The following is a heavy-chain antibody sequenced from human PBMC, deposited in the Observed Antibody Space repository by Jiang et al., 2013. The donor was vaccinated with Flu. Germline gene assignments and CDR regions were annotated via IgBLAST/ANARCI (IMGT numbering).Heavy chain of an antibody. CDR2: IIPILDIA. V-gene: IGHV1-69*04. D-gene: IGHD5-24*01. CDR3: ARDGPHEQTAIIGFFDV. CDR1: GGTFSSYA. J-gene: IGHJ4*02. Sequence: SGAEVKKPGSSVKVSCKASGGTFSSYAINWVRQAPGQGLEWMGRIIPILDIANYAQKFQGRVTITADKSTSTAYMELSSLRSEDTAVYFCARDGPHEQTAIIGFFDVWGQGTLVAVSS.